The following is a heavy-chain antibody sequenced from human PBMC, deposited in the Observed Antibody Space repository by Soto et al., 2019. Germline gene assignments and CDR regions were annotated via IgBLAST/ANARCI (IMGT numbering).Heavy chain of an antibody. CDR1: GFTFSSYA. J-gene: IGHJ4*01. D-gene: IGHD3-22*01. CDR3: AKGKDNYYDSSGIFDY. V-gene: IGHV3-23*01. CDR2: ISGNGGST. Sequence: GGSLRLSCAASGFTFSSYAMSWVRQAPRKGLEWVSAISGNGGSTYYAYSVKGRFTISRDNSKYTLFLQMSILRAEDTAVYYCAKGKDNYYDSSGIFDYWGQGTLVTVSS.